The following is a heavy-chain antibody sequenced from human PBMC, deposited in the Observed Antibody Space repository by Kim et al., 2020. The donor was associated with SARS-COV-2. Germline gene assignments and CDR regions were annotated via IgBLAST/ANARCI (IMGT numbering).Heavy chain of an antibody. CDR1: GFTFRTSA. J-gene: IGHJ4*02. CDR3: AKVPSTVVTPAFDY. D-gene: IGHD4-17*01. V-gene: IGHV3-23*01. CDR2: IDAGGSNT. Sequence: GESLRLSCVASGFTFRTSAMYWVRQAPGEGLEWISAIDAGGSNTYYADSVRGRFTISRDNPKNTLYLQMSSLTADDTAVYYCAKVPSTVVTPAFDYWGQGTLVTVSS.